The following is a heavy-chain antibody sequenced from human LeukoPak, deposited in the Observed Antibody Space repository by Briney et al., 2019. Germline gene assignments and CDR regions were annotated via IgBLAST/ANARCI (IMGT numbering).Heavy chain of an antibody. CDR1: GGSFSGYY. Sequence: SETLSLTCAVYGGSFSGYYWSWIRQPPGKGLEWIGEINHSGGTDYNPSLKSRVTISADTSKNQFSLKLSSVTAADTAVYYCASEFSGVIDYWGQGTLVTVSS. V-gene: IGHV4-34*01. CDR3: ASEFSGVIDY. J-gene: IGHJ4*02. D-gene: IGHD3-16*02. CDR2: INHSGGT.